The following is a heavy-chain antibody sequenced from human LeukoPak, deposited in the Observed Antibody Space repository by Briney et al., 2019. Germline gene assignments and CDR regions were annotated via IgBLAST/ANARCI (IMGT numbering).Heavy chain of an antibody. CDR3: ARLGGSSLADY. D-gene: IGHD1-26*01. J-gene: IGHJ4*02. CDR2: ILSADSDT. CDR1: GYYFNSYW. Sequence: GESLKISCKGSGYYFNSYWIGWVRQMPGKGLEWMGNILSADSDTRYSPSFQGQVTISVDKSISTAYLQWSSLKASDTAIYYCARLGGSSLADYWGQGTLVTVSS. V-gene: IGHV5-51*01.